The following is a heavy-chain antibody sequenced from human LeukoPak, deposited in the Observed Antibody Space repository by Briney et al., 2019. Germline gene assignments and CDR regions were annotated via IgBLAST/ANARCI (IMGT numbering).Heavy chain of an antibody. J-gene: IGHJ5*02. CDR2: IYYSGST. D-gene: IGHD2/OR15-2a*01. CDR3: ARVFFWFDP. CDR1: GGSISSYY. V-gene: IGHV4-59*01. Sequence: PSETLSLTCTVSGGSISSYYWSWLRQPPGKGLEWIGYIYYSGSTNYNPSLKSRVTISVDTSKNQFSLKLSSVTAADTAVYYCARVFFWFDPWGQGTLVTVYS.